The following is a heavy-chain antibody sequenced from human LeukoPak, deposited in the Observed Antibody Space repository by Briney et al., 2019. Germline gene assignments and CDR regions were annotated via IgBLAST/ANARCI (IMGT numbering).Heavy chain of an antibody. CDR2: IIPIFGTA. V-gene: IGHV1-69*13. CDR3: ARGACSSTSCPDIDAFDI. J-gene: IGHJ3*02. CDR1: GGTFSSYA. D-gene: IGHD2-2*01. Sequence: SVKVSCKASGGTFSSYAISWVRQAPGQGLEWMGGIIPIFGTANYAQKFQGRVTITADESTSTACMELSSLRSEDTAVYYCARGACSSTSCPDIDAFDIWGQGTMVTVSS.